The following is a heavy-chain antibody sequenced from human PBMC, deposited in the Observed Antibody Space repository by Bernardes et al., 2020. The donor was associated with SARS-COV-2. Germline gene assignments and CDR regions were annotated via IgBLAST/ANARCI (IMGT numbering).Heavy chain of an antibody. D-gene: IGHD2-21*02. V-gene: IGHV3-53*01. CDR3: AREVVTASSYYFDH. CDR2: IFTGGTT. CDR1: GFTVSRNY. Sequence: VGSLILSCAASGFTVSRNYMSWVRQASGKGLEWVSAIFTGGTTYYKNSVRGRFTISRDNSKNTLYLQMNNLRVDDTAIYYCAREVVTASSYYFDHWGQGTLVTVSS. J-gene: IGHJ4*02.